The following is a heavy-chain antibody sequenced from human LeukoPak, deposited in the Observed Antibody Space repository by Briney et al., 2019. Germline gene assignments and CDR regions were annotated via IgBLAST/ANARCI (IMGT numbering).Heavy chain of an antibody. CDR1: GGSISSFY. Sequence: SETLSLTCTVSGGSISSFYWSWIRQPPGKGLEWIGNIYNSGSTDYNPSLKSRVTISVDTSKNQFSLKLSSVTAADTAVDYCARAARSYGDYVFDYWGQGTLVTVSS. D-gene: IGHD4-17*01. J-gene: IGHJ4*02. CDR3: ARAARSYGDYVFDY. V-gene: IGHV4-59*01. CDR2: IYNSGST.